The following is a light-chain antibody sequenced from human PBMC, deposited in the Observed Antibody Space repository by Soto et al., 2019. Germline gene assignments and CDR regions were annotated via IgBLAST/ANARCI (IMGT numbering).Light chain of an antibody. Sequence: QSALTQPASVSGSPGQSITISCTGTSSDIGHYDYVSWYQQHPGKAPKLMIYHVTYRASGVSNRYSGSKSGNSASLTISGLQADDEADYYCCSLTTSHTYVFGSGTKLTVL. CDR2: HVT. CDR1: SSDIGHYDY. V-gene: IGLV2-14*03. CDR3: CSLTTSHTYV. J-gene: IGLJ1*01.